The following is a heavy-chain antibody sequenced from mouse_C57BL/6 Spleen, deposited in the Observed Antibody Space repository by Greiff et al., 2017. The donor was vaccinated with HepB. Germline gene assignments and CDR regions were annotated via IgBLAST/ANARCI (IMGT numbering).Heavy chain of an antibody. J-gene: IGHJ4*01. D-gene: IGHD2-4*01. Sequence: VQLQQSGPELVKPGASVKISCKASGYTFTDYYMNWVKQSHGKSLEWIGDINPNNGGTSYNQKFKGKATLTVDKSSSTAYIGLRSLTSEDSAFYYCARQRLPRAMDYWGQGTSVTVSS. CDR1: GYTFTDYY. CDR2: INPNNGGT. V-gene: IGHV1-26*01. CDR3: ARQRLPRAMDY.